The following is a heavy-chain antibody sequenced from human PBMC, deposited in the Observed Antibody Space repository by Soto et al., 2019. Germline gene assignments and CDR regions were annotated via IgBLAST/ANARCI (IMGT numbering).Heavy chain of an antibody. D-gene: IGHD3-22*01. CDR3: AKGGVGGYYNFDS. V-gene: IGHV3-23*01. CDR1: GFPFSSYV. CDR2: LNENGGST. J-gene: IGHJ4*02. Sequence: EVQLLESGGGSVQPGGSLRLSCAASGFPFSSYVMNWVRQAPGKGLEWVSALNENGGSTYHADSVKGRFTVSRDNSKNTLYLQMNSLRVEDTAVYYCAKGGVGGYYNFDSWGQGTLVTISS.